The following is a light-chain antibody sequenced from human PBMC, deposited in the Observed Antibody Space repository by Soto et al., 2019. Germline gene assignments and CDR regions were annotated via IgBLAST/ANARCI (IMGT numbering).Light chain of an antibody. Sequence: QSVLTQPPSVSGAPGQRVTISCTGSSSNIGAGYDVHWYQQLPGTAPKLLIYGNSNRPSGVPDRFSGSKSGTSASLAITGLQAEDEADYYCQSYDSSLSGLCGGGTKVTVL. CDR1: SSNIGAGYD. CDR3: QSYDSSLSGL. V-gene: IGLV1-40*01. CDR2: GNS. J-gene: IGLJ3*02.